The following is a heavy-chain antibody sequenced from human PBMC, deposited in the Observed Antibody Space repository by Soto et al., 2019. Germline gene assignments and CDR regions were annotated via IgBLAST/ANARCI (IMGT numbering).Heavy chain of an antibody. J-gene: IGHJ5*02. CDR3: ARSFGEYCSSTSCYESGYWLDP. D-gene: IGHD2-2*01. Sequence: QVQLVQSGAEVKKPGASVKVSCKASGGTFSSYTISWVRQAPGQGLEWMVRIIPILGIANYAQKFQGRVTITADKSTSTAYMELRSLRSEDTDVYYCARSFGEYCSSTSCYESGYWLDPWGQVTLVTVSS. V-gene: IGHV1-69*02. CDR2: IIPILGIA. CDR1: GGTFSSYT.